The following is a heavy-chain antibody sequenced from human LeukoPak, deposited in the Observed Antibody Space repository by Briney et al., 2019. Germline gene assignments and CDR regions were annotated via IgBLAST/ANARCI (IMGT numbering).Heavy chain of an antibody. Sequence: SETLSLTCAVYGGSFSGYYWSWIRHPPGKGLEWIGEINHSGSTNYNPSLNSRVTISVDTSKNQFSLKLSSVTAADTAVYYCARLELRPSWFDPWGQGTLVTVSS. CDR1: GGSFSGYY. CDR3: ARLELRPSWFDP. V-gene: IGHV4-34*01. CDR2: INHSGST. D-gene: IGHD1-7*01. J-gene: IGHJ5*02.